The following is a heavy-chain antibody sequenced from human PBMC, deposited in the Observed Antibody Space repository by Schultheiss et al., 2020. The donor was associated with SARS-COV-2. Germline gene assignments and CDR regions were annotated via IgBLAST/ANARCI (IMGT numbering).Heavy chain of an antibody. D-gene: IGHD1-1*01. CDR3: ARDTGPYYYYGMDV. V-gene: IGHV4-34*01. Sequence: GSLRLSCAASGFTFSSYAMSWVRQAPGKGLEWIGEINHSGSTNYNPSLKSRVTISVDTSKNQFSLKLSSVTAVDTAVYYCARDTGPYYYYGMDVWGQGTTVTVSS. CDR1: GFTFSSYA. J-gene: IGHJ6*02. CDR2: INHSGST.